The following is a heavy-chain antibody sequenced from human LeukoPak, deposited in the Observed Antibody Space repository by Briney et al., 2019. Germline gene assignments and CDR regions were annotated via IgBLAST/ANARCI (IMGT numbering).Heavy chain of an antibody. V-gene: IGHV4-34*01. CDR2: INHSGGA. Sequence: SETLSLTCAVYGGSFIGYYWSWIRQPPGKGLEWIGEINHSGGANYNPSLKSRVTISADTSKSQFSLKLDSVTAADTAVYYCARVPLRFLEPFDYWGQGTLVTVSS. J-gene: IGHJ4*02. CDR3: ARVPLRFLEPFDY. CDR1: GGSFIGYY. D-gene: IGHD3-3*01.